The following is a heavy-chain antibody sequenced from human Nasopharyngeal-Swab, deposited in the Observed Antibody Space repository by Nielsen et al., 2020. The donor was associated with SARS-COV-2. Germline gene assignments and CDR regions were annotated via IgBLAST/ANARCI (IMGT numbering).Heavy chain of an antibody. CDR2: MYSNGIT. Sequence: SHTLSLTCTLSGGSISTDDYYWSWIRQHPVKGLAWIGHMYSNGITNYNPSLRSRITMSIDTSKNQFSLHLTSVTAADTAVYFCTFYGRFWGQGTLVTVSS. V-gene: IGHV4-31*03. CDR3: TFYGRF. D-gene: IGHD2/OR15-2a*01. J-gene: IGHJ4*02. CDR1: GGSISTDDYY.